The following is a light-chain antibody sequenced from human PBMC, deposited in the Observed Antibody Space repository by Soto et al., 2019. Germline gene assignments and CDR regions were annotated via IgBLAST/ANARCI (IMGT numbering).Light chain of an antibody. V-gene: IGLV2-14*01. CDR3: SSFTSRFPFF. CDR1: RSDVGAYNY. Sequence: QSVLTQPASVSGSPGQSIAISCTGTRSDVGAYNYVSWYQQHPGKAPKLMISEVTNRPSGVSDRFSGSKSGNTASLTISGLQAEHEADYYCSSFTSRFPFFFETGTKVTAL. CDR2: EVT. J-gene: IGLJ1*01.